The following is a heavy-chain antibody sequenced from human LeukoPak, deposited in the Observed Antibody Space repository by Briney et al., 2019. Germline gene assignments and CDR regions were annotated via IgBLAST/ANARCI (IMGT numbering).Heavy chain of an antibody. CDR3: ARLVEWYGYYYYYMDV. Sequence: GGSLRLSCAASGFTFSDYYMSWIRQAPGKGLEWVSYISSSGSTIYYADSVKGRFTISRDNAKNSLYLQMNSLRAEDTAVYYCARLVEWYGYYYYYMDVWGKGTTVTVSS. J-gene: IGHJ6*03. CDR2: ISSSGSTI. V-gene: IGHV3-11*04. D-gene: IGHD1-26*01. CDR1: GFTFSDYY.